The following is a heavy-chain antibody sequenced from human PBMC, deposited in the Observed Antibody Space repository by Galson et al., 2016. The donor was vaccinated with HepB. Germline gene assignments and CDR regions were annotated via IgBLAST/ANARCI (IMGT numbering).Heavy chain of an antibody. CDR3: VKDQLIVVVPAAGNWFDP. Sequence: SLRLSCAGSGFTFSDYYMGWIRQAPGKGPEWVSAIGGSGRGTHYTDSVKGRFTVSRDNSKNTLYLHMNSLRAEDTAVYYCVKDQLIVVVPAAGNWFDPWGQGTLVTVSS. CDR1: GFTFSDYY. CDR2: IGGSGRGT. V-gene: IGHV3-23*01. D-gene: IGHD2-2*01. J-gene: IGHJ5*02.